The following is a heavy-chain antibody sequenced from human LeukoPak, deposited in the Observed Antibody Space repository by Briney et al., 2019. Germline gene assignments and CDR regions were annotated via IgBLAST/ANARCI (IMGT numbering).Heavy chain of an antibody. CDR1: GFTFDDYA. CDR2: ISWNSGSI. J-gene: IGHJ4*02. Sequence: GGSLRLSCAASGFTFDDYAMQWVRQAPGKGLEWVSGISWNSGSIGYADSVKGRFTISRDNAKNSLYLQMNSLRAEDTALYYCAKDSYDSSGYHLGFDYWGQGTLVTVSS. V-gene: IGHV3-9*01. D-gene: IGHD3-22*01. CDR3: AKDSYDSSGYHLGFDY.